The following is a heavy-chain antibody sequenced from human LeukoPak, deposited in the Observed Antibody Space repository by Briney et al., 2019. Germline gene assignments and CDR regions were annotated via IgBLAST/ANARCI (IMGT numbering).Heavy chain of an antibody. J-gene: IGHJ4*02. D-gene: IGHD5-18*01. CDR1: GFTFSSYW. Sequence: GGSLRLSCAASGFTFSSYWMSWVRQAPGKGLEWVANIKQDGSEKYYVDSVKGRFTVSRDNAKNSLYLQMNSLRAEDTAVYYCARVGYSYGPTGFDYWGQGTLVTVSS. CDR2: IKQDGSEK. CDR3: ARVGYSYGPTGFDY. V-gene: IGHV3-7*01.